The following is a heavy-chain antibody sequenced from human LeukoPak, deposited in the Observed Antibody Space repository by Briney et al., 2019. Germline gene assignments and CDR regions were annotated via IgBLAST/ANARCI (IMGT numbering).Heavy chain of an antibody. CDR3: ARVSNYFGSGSDY. D-gene: IGHD3-10*01. Sequence: GGSLRPSCAASGFTVSSNYMSWVRQAPGKGLEWVSVIYSGGSTYYADSVKGRFTISRDNSKNTLYLQMNSLRAEDTAVYYCARVSNYFGSGSDYWGQGTLVTVSS. J-gene: IGHJ4*02. CDR2: IYSGGST. CDR1: GFTVSSNY. V-gene: IGHV3-66*01.